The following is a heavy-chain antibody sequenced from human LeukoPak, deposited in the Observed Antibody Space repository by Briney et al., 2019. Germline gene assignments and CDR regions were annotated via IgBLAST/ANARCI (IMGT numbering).Heavy chain of an antibody. CDR3: ARGLGSSGWYLPDY. CDR1: GGSISSSNW. J-gene: IGHJ4*02. V-gene: IGHV4-4*02. CDR2: IYHSGSA. Sequence: PSGTLSLTCAVSGGSISSSNWWSWVRQPPGKGLEWIGEIYHSGSANYNPSLKSRVTISVDKSKNQFSLKLSSVTAADTAVYYCARGLGSSGWYLPDYWGQGTLVTVSS. D-gene: IGHD6-19*01.